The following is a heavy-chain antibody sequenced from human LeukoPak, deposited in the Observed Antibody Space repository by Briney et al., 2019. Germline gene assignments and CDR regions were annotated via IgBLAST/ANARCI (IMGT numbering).Heavy chain of an antibody. CDR3: AKSTRIVVVPAAMSYYYYGMDV. D-gene: IGHD2-2*01. CDR2: ISGSGGST. CDR1: GFTVSSNY. Sequence: GGSLRLSCAASGFTVSSNYMSWVRQAPGRGLEWVSAISGSGGSTYYADSVKGRFTISRDNSKNTLYLQMNSLRAEDTAVYYCAKSTRIVVVPAAMSYYYYGMDVWGQGTTVTVSS. V-gene: IGHV3-23*01. J-gene: IGHJ6*02.